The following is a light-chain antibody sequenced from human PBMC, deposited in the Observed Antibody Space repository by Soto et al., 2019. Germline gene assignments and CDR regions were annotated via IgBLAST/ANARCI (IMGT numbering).Light chain of an antibody. CDR1: QSVFSS. Sequence: ETVLTQSPATLSLSPGERASLSCRASQSVFSSLAWYQQKPGQAPRLLISDASNRAAGIPARFSGSGSGTDFTLTISSLEPEDFVVYYCQQRNSLPLTFGGGTKVEIK. V-gene: IGKV3-11*01. CDR3: QQRNSLPLT. CDR2: DAS. J-gene: IGKJ4*01.